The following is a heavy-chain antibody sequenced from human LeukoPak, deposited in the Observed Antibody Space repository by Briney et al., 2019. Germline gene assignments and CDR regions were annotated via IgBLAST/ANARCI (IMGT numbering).Heavy chain of an antibody. CDR2: ISFDSSYI. V-gene: IGHV3-21*01. J-gene: IGHJ4*02. CDR1: GFNFNTYT. Sequence: PGGSLRLSCAASGFNFNTYTMNWVRQAPGKGLEWVSSISFDSSYIYNADAVHGRFTVSRDNAKYSLYLQMNSLRAEDTAVYYCVRCSYGAYDYWGQGSLVTVSS. D-gene: IGHD4-17*01. CDR3: VRCSYGAYDY.